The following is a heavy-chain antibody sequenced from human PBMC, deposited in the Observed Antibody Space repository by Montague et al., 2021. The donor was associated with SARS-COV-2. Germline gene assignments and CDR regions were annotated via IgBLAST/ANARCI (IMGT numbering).Heavy chain of an antibody. CDR3: AIEQLVQFDALDI. CDR2: ISYDGSNK. J-gene: IGHJ3*02. CDR1: GFTFSSYA. D-gene: IGHD6-13*01. V-gene: IGHV3-30*04. Sequence: SLRLSCAASGFTFSSYAMHWVRQAPGKGLEWVAVISYDGSNKYYADSVKGRFTISRDNSKNTLYLQMNSLRAEDTAVYYCAIEQLVQFDALDIWGQGTMVTVPS.